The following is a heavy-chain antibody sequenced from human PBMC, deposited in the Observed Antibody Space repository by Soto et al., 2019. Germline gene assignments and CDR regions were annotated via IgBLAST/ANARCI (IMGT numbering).Heavy chain of an antibody. CDR3: ARDDSPRGLSLAS. V-gene: IGHV1-3*01. CDR2: INAGNGNT. Sequence: ASVKVSCKASGYTFTSYAMHWVRQAPGQRLEWMGWINAGNGNTKYSQKFQGRVTINPDTSKNQFSLQLNSVTPEDTAIYYCARDDSPRGLSLASWGREPLVPVPS. D-gene: IGHD3-22*01. J-gene: IGHJ4*02. CDR1: GYTFTSYA.